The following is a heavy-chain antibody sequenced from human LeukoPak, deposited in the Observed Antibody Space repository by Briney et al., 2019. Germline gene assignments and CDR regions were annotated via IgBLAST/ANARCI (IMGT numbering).Heavy chain of an antibody. CDR2: INSDGSST. CDR1: GFTFSSYW. D-gene: IGHD5-12*01. J-gene: IGHJ6*02. CDR3: ARDRRYSGYESYGMDV. Sequence: GGSLRLSCAASGFTFSSYWMHWVRQAPGKGLVWVSRINSDGSSTSYADSVKGRFTISRDNAKNTLYLQMNSLRAEDTAVYYCARDRRYSGYESYGMDVWGQGTTATVSS. V-gene: IGHV3-74*01.